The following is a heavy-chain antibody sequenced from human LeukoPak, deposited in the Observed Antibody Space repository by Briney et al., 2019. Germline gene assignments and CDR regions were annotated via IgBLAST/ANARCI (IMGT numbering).Heavy chain of an antibody. Sequence: SETLSLTCTVSGGSISSSSYYWGWIRQPPGKGLEWIGSIYYSGSTYYNPSLKSRVTISVDTSKNQFSLKLSSVTAADTAVYYCARQLARDNWFDPWGQGTLVTVSS. CDR2: IYYSGST. D-gene: IGHD3-3*02. J-gene: IGHJ5*02. CDR1: GGSISSSSYY. CDR3: ARQLARDNWFDP. V-gene: IGHV4-39*01.